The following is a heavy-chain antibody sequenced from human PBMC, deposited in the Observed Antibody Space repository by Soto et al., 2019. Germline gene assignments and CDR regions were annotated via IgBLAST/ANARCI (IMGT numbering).Heavy chain of an antibody. V-gene: IGHV3-74*01. CDR3: AKACVVVTAMDYYYYGMDV. Sequence: GGSLRLSCEVSGFSFSRSWMHWVRQVPGKGLVWVSRINTDGSNTIYADSVEGRFTISRDKSRNTLYLQMNRLRAEDTAVYYCAKACVVVTAMDYYYYGMDVWGQGTTVTVSS. D-gene: IGHD2-21*02. CDR2: INTDGSNT. CDR1: GFSFSRSW. J-gene: IGHJ6*02.